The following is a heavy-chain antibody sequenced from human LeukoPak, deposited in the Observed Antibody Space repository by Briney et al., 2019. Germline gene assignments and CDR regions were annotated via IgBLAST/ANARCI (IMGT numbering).Heavy chain of an antibody. Sequence: SVKVSCKASGGTFSSYAISWVRQAPGQGLEWMGGIIPIFGTANYAQKFQGRVTITADESTSTAYMELSSLRSEDTAVYYCARLAPNLFAEDYWGQGTLVTVSS. CDR1: GGTFSSYA. CDR2: IIPIFGTA. D-gene: IGHD3-10*02. J-gene: IGHJ4*02. CDR3: ARLAPNLFAEDY. V-gene: IGHV1-69*13.